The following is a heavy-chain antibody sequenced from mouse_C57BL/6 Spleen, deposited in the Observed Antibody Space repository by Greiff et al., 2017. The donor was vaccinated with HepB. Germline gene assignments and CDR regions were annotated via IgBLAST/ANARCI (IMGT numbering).Heavy chain of an antibody. V-gene: IGHV1-59*01. D-gene: IGHD2-4*01. CDR3: ARGGIYYDYVAWFAY. Sequence: QVQLQQPGAELVRPGTSVKLSCKASGYTFTSYWMHWVKQRPGQGLEWIGVIDPSDSYTNYNQKFKGKATLTVDTSSSTAYMQLSSLTSEYSAVYYCARGGIYYDYVAWFAYWGQGTLVTVSA. CDR2: IDPSDSYT. CDR1: GYTFTSYW. J-gene: IGHJ3*01.